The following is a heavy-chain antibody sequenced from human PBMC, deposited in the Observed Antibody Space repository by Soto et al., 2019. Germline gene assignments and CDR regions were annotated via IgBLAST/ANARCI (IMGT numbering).Heavy chain of an antibody. CDR2: IYYRGST. CDR3: ASRSSVVVVAASNGDYVPNFYAFDI. V-gene: IGHV4-39*01. Sequence: QLQLQESGPGLVKPSETLSLTCTVSGGSISSSSYYWGWIRQHPGKGLEWIGSIYYRGSTYYNPSLMSRYPISVDTSKNQFSLKLSSVTAADTAVYYCASRSSVVVVAASNGDYVPNFYAFDIWGQGTMVTVSS. D-gene: IGHD2-15*01. CDR1: GGSISSSSYY. J-gene: IGHJ3*02.